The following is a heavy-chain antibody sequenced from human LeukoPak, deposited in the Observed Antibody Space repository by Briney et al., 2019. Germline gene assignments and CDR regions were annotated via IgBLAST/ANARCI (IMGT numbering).Heavy chain of an antibody. CDR2: ISYDGSNK. CDR1: AFTFSSRG. Sequence: QPGRSLRLSCAASAFTFSSRGMHWVRRAPGKGLEWVAAISYDGSNKYYADSVKGRFTISRDNSKNTLYLQMNSLRAEDTAVYYCARLYSSGWYPDYWGQGTLVTVSS. J-gene: IGHJ4*02. D-gene: IGHD6-19*01. V-gene: IGHV3-33*01. CDR3: ARLYSSGWYPDY.